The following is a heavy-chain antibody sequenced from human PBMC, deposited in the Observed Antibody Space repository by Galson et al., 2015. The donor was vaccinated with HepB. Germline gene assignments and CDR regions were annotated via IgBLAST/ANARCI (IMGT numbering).Heavy chain of an antibody. CDR2: IYPGDSDT. CDR1: GYKFSTYW. V-gene: IGHV5-51*01. D-gene: IGHD2-15*01. CDR3: ARHGIFGGYGRSDSCHYPDY. Sequence: QSGAEVKKPGESLKISFATSGYKFSTYWVGWLRQMPGKGLEWVGIIYPGDSDTRYSPSFQGQVTISGDKSISTAYLQWSSLKASDTAMYYCARHGIFGGYGRSDSCHYPDYWGQGTLVTVSS. J-gene: IGHJ4*02.